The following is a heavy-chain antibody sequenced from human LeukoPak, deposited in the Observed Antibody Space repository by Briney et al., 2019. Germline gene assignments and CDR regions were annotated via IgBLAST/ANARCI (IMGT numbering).Heavy chain of an antibody. CDR3: AVWYGGYGY. CDR1: GGSISSGGYY. CDR2: IYFSGST. J-gene: IGHJ4*02. V-gene: IGHV4-39*01. Sequence: PSQTLSLTCTVSGGSISSGGYYWSWLRQPPGKGLEWIGSIYFSGSTYYNPSLKSRVTIPVDTSKNQFSLKLSSVTAADTAVYYCAVWYGGYGYWGQGTLVTVSS. D-gene: IGHD5-12*01.